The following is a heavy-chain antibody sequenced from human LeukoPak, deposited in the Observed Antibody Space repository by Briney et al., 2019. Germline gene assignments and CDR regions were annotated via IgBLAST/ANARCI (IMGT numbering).Heavy chain of an antibody. CDR3: AKDIGGLGSYSNWFDP. V-gene: IGHV3-9*01. J-gene: IGHJ5*02. CDR1: GFTFDDYA. D-gene: IGHD1-26*01. CDR2: ISWNSGSI. Sequence: PGRSLRLSCAASGFTFDDYAMHWVRQAPGKGLGWVSGISWNSGSIGYTDSVKGRFTISRDNAKNSLYLQMNSLRAEDTAVYYCAKDIGGLGSYSNWFDPWGQGTLVTVSS.